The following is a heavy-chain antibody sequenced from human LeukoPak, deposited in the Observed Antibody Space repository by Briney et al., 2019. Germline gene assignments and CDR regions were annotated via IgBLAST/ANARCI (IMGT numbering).Heavy chain of an antibody. J-gene: IGHJ5*02. CDR3: ARGYSSSWYFNWFDP. CDR1: GGSISRSSYY. Sequence: SETLSLTCTVSGGSISRSSYYWGWIRQPPGKGLEWIGSIYYSGSTYYNPSLKSRVTISVDTSKNQFSLKLSSVTAADTAVYYCARGYSSSWYFNWFDPWGQGTLVTVSS. V-gene: IGHV4-39*01. CDR2: IYYSGST. D-gene: IGHD6-13*01.